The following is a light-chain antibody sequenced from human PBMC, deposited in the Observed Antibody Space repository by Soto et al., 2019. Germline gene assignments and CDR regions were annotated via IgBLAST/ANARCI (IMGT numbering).Light chain of an antibody. CDR2: SAS. CDR3: QQYNNWLLFT. CDR1: QSISRN. J-gene: IGKJ3*01. Sequence: EIVMTQSPATLSVSPGERATLSCRASQSISRNLAWYQQKPGQAPRLLIFSASTTATGIPARFSGSGSGTEFTLTISSLQYEDSAIYYCQQYNNWLLFTFGPGTKVDIK. V-gene: IGKV3-15*01.